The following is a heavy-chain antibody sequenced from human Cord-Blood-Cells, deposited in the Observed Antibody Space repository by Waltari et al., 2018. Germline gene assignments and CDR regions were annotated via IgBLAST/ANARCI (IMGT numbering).Heavy chain of an antibody. CDR2: INPNSGGT. V-gene: IGHV1-2*02. CDR3: ARAGLYCGGDCYPEAFDI. D-gene: IGHD2-21*01. CDR1: GYTFTGYY. J-gene: IGHJ3*02. Sequence: QVQLVQPGAEVKKPGASVKVSCTASGYTFTGYYMHGVRQAPGQGLEWMGWINPNSGGTNYAQKFQGRVTMTRDTSISTAYMELSRLRSDDTAVYYCARAGLYCGGDCYPEAFDIWGQGTMVTVSS.